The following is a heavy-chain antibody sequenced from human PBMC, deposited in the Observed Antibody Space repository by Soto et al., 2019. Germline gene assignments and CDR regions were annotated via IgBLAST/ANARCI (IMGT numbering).Heavy chain of an antibody. CDR3: ARDYSSGWCLDY. Sequence: VQLVESGGGVVQPGNSLRLSCAGSGFPFSAEAMHWVRQAPGKGLEWVAAISYDGNNKNHADSVKGRFTVSRDNSKNTLYLQIYSLRPEDTAVYYCARDYSSGWCLDYWGREAWSPSPQ. J-gene: IGHJ4*02. V-gene: IGHV3-30-3*01. CDR1: GFPFSAEA. CDR2: ISYDGNNK. D-gene: IGHD6-13*01.